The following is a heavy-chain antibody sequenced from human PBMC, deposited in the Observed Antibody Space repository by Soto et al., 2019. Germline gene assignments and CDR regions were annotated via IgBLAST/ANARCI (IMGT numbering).Heavy chain of an antibody. D-gene: IGHD4-4*01. CDR3: AKADYSARCAFDI. CDR2: INSDGSST. V-gene: IGHV3-74*01. Sequence: EVQLVESGGGLVQPGGSLRLSCAASGFTFSTYWMHWVRQAPGKGLVWVSRINSDGSSTTYADSVKGRFTISRDNAKNTLYLQMNSLRVEDTAVYHCAKADYSARCAFDIWGQGTMVTVPS. CDR1: GFTFSTYW. J-gene: IGHJ3*02.